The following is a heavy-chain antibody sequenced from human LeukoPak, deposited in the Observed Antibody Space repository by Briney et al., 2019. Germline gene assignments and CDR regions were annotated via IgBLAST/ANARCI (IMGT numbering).Heavy chain of an antibody. V-gene: IGHV5-51*01. J-gene: IGHJ4*02. CDR1: GYSFTSYW. CDR3: ARVFYGGNSDPDY. D-gene: IGHD4-23*01. CDR2: IYPGDSDT. Sequence: GESLKISCQGSGYSFTSYWIGWVRQMPGKGLEWMGIIYPGDSDTRYSPSFQGQDTISADKSITTAYLQWSSLKASDTAMYYCARVFYGGNSDPDYWGQGTLVTVSS.